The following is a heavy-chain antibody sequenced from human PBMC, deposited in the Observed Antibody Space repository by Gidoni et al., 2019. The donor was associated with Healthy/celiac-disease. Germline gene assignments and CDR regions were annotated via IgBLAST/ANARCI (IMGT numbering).Heavy chain of an antibody. V-gene: IGHV1-69*01. J-gene: IGHJ3*02. CDR1: GGTFSSYA. CDR3: ARVPYYYDSSGYAFFAFDI. D-gene: IGHD3-22*01. CDR2: IIPIFGTA. Sequence: QVQLVQSGAEVKKPGSSVKVSCKASGGTFSSYAISWARQAPGQGLEWMGGIIPIFGTANYAQKFQGRVTITADESTSTAYMELSSLRSEDTAVYYCARVPYYYDSSGYAFFAFDIWGQGTMVTVSS.